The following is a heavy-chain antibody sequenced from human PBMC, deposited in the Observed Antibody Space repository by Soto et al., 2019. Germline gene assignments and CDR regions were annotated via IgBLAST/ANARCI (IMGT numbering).Heavy chain of an antibody. CDR3: ARVNRYCSSTSCYWFDP. Sequence: SETLSLTCTVSGGSISSGDYYWSWIRQPPGKGLEWIGYIYYSGSTYYNPSLKSRVTISVDTSKNQFSLKLSSVTAADTAVYYCARVNRYCSSTSCYWFDPWGQGTLVTVSS. V-gene: IGHV4-30-4*01. CDR2: IYYSGST. CDR1: GGSISSGDYY. D-gene: IGHD2-2*01. J-gene: IGHJ5*02.